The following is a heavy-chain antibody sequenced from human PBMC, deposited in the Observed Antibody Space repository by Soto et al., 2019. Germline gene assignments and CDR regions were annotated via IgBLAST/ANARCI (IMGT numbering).Heavy chain of an antibody. CDR1: GGSISSYY. J-gene: IGHJ6*02. D-gene: IGHD6-13*01. CDR2: IYYSGST. V-gene: IGHV4-59*08. Sequence: SETLSLTCTVSGGSISSYYWSWIRQPPGKGLEWIGYIYYSGSTNYNPSLKSRVTISVDTSKNQFSLKLSSVTAADTAMYYCARTAAAGKYYYGVDVWGQGTTVTVS. CDR3: ARTAAAGKYYYGVDV.